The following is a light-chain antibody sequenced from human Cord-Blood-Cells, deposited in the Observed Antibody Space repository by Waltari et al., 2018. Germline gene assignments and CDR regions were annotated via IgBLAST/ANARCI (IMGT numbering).Light chain of an antibody. CDR2: LGT. CDR1: QSLLHSNGYNY. Sequence: DIVMTQSPLSLPVTPGEPASISCSSSQSLLHSNGYNYLDWYLRKPGQSPQPLIYLGTNRASAVPDRFSGSGSGTDFTLKTSRAEAEDVGVYYCMQALQTPLTFGGETKVDIK. V-gene: IGKV2-28*01. CDR3: MQALQTPLT. J-gene: IGKJ4*01.